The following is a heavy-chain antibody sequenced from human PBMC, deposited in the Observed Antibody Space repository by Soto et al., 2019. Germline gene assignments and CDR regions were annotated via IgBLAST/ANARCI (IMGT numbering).Heavy chain of an antibody. D-gene: IGHD6-13*01. CDR2: ISSSSSYI. Sequence: GGSLRLSCAASGFTFSSYSMNWVRQAPGKGLEWVSSISSSSSYIYYADSVKGRFTISRDNAKNSLYLQMNSLRAEDTAVYYCARGYSSSWYELDNWFDPWGQGTLVTVSS. CDR1: GFTFSSYS. J-gene: IGHJ5*02. V-gene: IGHV3-21*01. CDR3: ARGYSSSWYELDNWFDP.